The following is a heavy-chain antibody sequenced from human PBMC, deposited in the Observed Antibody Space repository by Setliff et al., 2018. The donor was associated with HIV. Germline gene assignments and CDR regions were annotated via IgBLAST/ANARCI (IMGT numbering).Heavy chain of an antibody. J-gene: IGHJ4*02. CDR3: TTGTGYGLFEH. V-gene: IGHV1-24*01. CDR2: IEPEDGKR. CDR1: GIAVTESS. Sequence: ASVKVSCKVSGIAVTESSIHWVRQTPERGLEWMGGIEPEDGKRVDTQKFQGRVTISRDTSTNIGYMALSSLRPEDTAMYYCTTGTGYGLFEHWCQGTPVTVSS. D-gene: IGHD6-25*01.